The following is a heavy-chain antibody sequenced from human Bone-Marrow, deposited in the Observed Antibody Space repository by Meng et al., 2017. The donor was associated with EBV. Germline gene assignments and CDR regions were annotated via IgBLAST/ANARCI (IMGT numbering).Heavy chain of an antibody. J-gene: IGHJ4*02. Sequence: VHLQPSGPGLVEPPQPLSLTCAISGDSVSGNSAAWNWIRQSPSRGLEWLGRTYYRSKWYNDYAVSVKSRITINPDTSKNQFSLQLNSVTPEDTAVYYCAREVHYYDSSGPLDYWGQGTLVTVSS. CDR2: TYYRSKWYN. CDR1: GDSVSGNSAA. CDR3: AREVHYYDSSGPLDY. V-gene: IGHV6-1*01. D-gene: IGHD3-22*01.